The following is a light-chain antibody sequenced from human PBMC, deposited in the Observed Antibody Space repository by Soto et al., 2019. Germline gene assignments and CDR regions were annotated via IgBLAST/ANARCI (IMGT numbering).Light chain of an antibody. CDR3: QHLRT. CDR1: QSISSW. J-gene: IGKJ1*01. V-gene: IGKV1-5*03. Sequence: DIPMTQSPSTLSASVGDRVTITCRASQSISSWLAWYQQKPGKAPKLLIYKASSLESGVPSRFSGSGSGTEFTLTISSLQPDDFATYYCQHLRTFGQGTKVEIK. CDR2: KAS.